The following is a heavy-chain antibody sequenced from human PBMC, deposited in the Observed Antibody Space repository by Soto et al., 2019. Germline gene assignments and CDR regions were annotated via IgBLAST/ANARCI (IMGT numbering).Heavy chain of an antibody. Sequence: SVKVSCKASGGTFGSQGIAWVRQAPGQGLEWMGGFIAMLGTPTYAKKVQGRATITADESLTSSYLELRSLRSEDTGVYFCARGAIDNFDFCSQGSVVTGSS. CDR1: GGTFGSQG. D-gene: IGHD2-2*02. CDR3: ARGAIDNFDF. CDR2: FIAMLGTP. V-gene: IGHV1-69*13. J-gene: IGHJ4*01.